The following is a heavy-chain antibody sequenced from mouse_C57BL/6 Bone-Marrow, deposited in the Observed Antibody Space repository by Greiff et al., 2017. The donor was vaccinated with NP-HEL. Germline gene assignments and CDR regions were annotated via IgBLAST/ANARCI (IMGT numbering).Heavy chain of an antibody. V-gene: IGHV1-74*01. CDR3: AMLGEGKVGRFAD. Sequence: QVHVKQPGAELVKPGASVKVSCKASGYTFTSYWMHWVKQRPGQGLEWIGRIHPSDSDTNYNQQFKGKATLTVDKSSSTAYMQLSSLTSEDSAVYYCAMLGEGKVGRFADWGQGTLVTVSA. D-gene: IGHD4-1*01. CDR2: IHPSDSDT. J-gene: IGHJ3*01. CDR1: GYTFTSYW.